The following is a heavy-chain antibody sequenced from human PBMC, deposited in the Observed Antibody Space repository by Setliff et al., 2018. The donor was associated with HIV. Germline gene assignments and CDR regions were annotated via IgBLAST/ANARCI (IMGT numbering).Heavy chain of an antibody. CDR3: ARGDPFHYYMDV. Sequence: PSETLSLTCSVSGDSISNGAYHWTWIRQLTGKGLEWIGFIYNSGTTRYSPSLKSRLTIPLDTSEKRFSLTLSSVTAADTAVYYCARGDPFHYYMDVWGKGTTVTVSS. V-gene: IGHV4-31*03. CDR1: GDSISNGAYH. CDR2: IYNSGTT. J-gene: IGHJ6*03.